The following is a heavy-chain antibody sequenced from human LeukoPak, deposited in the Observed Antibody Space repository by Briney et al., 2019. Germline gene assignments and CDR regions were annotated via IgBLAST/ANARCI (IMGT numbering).Heavy chain of an antibody. CDR2: FYSGGSR. Sequence: GGSLRLSCAASGFTVSSNYMSWVRQAPGKGLEWVSVFYSGGSRYYADSVKGRLTISRDNSKNTLYFQMNSLRAEDTAVYYCARGLFYGGNSPFAFDIWGQGTMVTVSS. CDR1: GFTVSSNY. D-gene: IGHD4-23*01. J-gene: IGHJ3*02. CDR3: ARGLFYGGNSPFAFDI. V-gene: IGHV3-53*01.